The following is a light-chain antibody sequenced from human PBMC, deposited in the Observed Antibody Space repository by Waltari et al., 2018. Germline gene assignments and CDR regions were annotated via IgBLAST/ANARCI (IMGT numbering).Light chain of an antibody. CDR3: ASWDSGLNGYI. CDR1: SSNIGSYP. Sequence: QSVLTLPPSASGPPGQTVTISCSGSSSNIGSYPVNWYQQVSGAAPKLLIHRNNQRPSGVPDRFSGSRSGTSASLVISGLQSEDEAEYYCASWDSGLNGYIFATGTKVTV. CDR2: RNN. J-gene: IGLJ1*01. V-gene: IGLV1-44*01.